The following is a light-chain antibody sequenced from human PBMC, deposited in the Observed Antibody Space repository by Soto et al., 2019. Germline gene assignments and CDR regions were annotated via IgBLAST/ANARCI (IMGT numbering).Light chain of an antibody. CDR2: LNSDGRH. Sequence: QPVLTQSPSASASLGASVKLTCTLRSGHSSYAIAWHQQQPEKGPRYLMKLNSDGRHSKGDGIPDRFSGSSSGAERYLTISSLQSEDEADYYCQTWGTGILVFGGGTKLTVL. J-gene: IGLJ2*01. CDR3: QTWGTGILV. CDR1: SGHSSYA. V-gene: IGLV4-69*01.